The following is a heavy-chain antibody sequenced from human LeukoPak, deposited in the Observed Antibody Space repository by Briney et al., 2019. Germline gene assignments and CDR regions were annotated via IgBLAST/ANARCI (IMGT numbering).Heavy chain of an antibody. CDR2: IYYSGST. V-gene: IGHV4-39*07. CDR3: ARDRGQQWLVADYYYYYYMDV. D-gene: IGHD6-19*01. CDR1: GGSISSSSYY. Sequence: SETLSLTCSVSGGSISSSSYYCGWIRQPPGKGLEWIGSIYYSGSTYYNPSLKSRVTISVDTSKNQFSLKLSSVTAADTAMYYCARDRGQQWLVADYYYYYYMDVWGKGTTVTVSS. J-gene: IGHJ6*03.